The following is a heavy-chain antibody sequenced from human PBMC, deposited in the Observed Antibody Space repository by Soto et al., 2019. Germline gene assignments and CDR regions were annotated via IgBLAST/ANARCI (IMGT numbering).Heavy chain of an antibody. V-gene: IGHV3-23*01. CDR2: ISGSGGST. CDR1: GFTFSSYA. CDR3: AHGAGFGEPSPFDY. Sequence: GGSLRLSCAASGFTFSSYAMSWVRQAPGKGLEWVSAISGSGGSTYYADSVKGRFNISRDNSKNTLYLKMNSLRAEDTAVYYCAHGAGFGEPSPFDYWGQGTLVTVSS. J-gene: IGHJ4*02. D-gene: IGHD3-10*01.